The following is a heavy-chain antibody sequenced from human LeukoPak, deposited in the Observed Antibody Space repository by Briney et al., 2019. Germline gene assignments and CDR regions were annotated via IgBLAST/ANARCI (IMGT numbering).Heavy chain of an antibody. Sequence: GGSLRLSCAASGFTFSIYRMSGVGQAPGKRLESVAIIKEDGSEKFYVDSVKGRFTISRDNAKNSLYLDMNGLRAEDAAVYYCARDGPPRTAFDIWGQGTMVTVSS. J-gene: IGHJ3*02. CDR2: IKEDGSEK. CDR3: ARDGPPRTAFDI. CDR1: GFTFSIYR. V-gene: IGHV3-7*01.